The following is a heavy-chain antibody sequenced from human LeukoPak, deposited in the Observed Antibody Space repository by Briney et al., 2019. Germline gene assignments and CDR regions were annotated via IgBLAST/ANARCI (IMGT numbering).Heavy chain of an antibody. D-gene: IGHD3-10*01. CDR1: GFTFSSYG. CDR2: IWYDGSNK. CDR3: AKDYYGPSGGIDY. Sequence: GGSLRLSCAASGFTFSSYGMHWVRQAPGKGLERVAVIWYDGSNKYYADSVKGRFTISRDNSKNTLYLQMNSLRAEDTAVYYCAKDYYGPSGGIDYWGQGTLVTVSS. V-gene: IGHV3-33*06. J-gene: IGHJ4*02.